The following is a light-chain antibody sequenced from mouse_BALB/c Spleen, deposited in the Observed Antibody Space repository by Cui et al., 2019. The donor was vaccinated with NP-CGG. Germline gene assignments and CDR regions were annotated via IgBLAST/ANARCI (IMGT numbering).Light chain of an antibody. CDR2: GTN. CDR3: ALWYSNHWV. J-gene: IGLJ1*01. Sequence: VVTQYSAFTTSPGETVTLTCRSSTGAVTTSNYANWVQEKPDYLFTGLIGGTNNRVPGVPARFSGSLIGDKAALTITGAQTEDEAIYFCALWYSNHWVFGGGTKLTVL. V-gene: IGLV1*01. CDR1: TGAVTTSNY.